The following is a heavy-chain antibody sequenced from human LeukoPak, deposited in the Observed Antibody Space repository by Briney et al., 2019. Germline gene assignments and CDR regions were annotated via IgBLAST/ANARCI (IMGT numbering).Heavy chain of an antibody. CDR2: IKQDGSDK. CDR1: GFTFSSYW. V-gene: IGHV3-7*01. J-gene: IGHJ3*02. CDR3: ARESTLDPFDI. Sequence: PGGSLRLSCAASGFTFSSYWMNWVRQAPGKGLEWVANIKQDGSDKDYVDSVKGRFTISRDNTKNSLFLQMNSLRAEDTAVYYCARESTLDPFDIWGQGTPVTVSS.